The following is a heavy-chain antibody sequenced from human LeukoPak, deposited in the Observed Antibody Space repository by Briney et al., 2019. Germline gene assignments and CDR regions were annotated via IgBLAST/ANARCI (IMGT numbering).Heavy chain of an antibody. CDR2: IYSGGTT. J-gene: IGHJ4*02. D-gene: IGHD4-11*01. Sequence: GGSLRLSCAASGFTVSSNYVTWVRQAPGKGLEWVSVIYSGGTTYYADSVKGRFTISRDNSKNILYLQMNSLRAEDTAVYYCARDLMPNYSNYKTLGYWGQGTLVTVSS. V-gene: IGHV3-53*01. CDR1: GFTVSSNY. CDR3: ARDLMPNYSNYKTLGY.